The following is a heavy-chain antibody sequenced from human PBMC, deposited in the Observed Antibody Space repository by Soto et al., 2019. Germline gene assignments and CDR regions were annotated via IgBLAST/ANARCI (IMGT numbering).Heavy chain of an antibody. CDR2: IIPIFGTA. CDR3: ARVTHYDILTGYYIPHFDY. J-gene: IGHJ4*02. V-gene: IGHV1-69*13. Sequence: VASVKVSCKASGGTFSSYAISWVRQAPGQGLEWMGGIIPIFGTANYAQKFQGRVTITADESTSTAYMELSSLRSEDTAVYYCARVTHYDILTGYYIPHFDYRGQGTLVTVSS. D-gene: IGHD3-9*01. CDR1: GGTFSSYA.